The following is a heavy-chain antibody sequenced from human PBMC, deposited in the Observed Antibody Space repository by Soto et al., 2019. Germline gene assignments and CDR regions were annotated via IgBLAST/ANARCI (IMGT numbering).Heavy chain of an antibody. V-gene: IGHV1-46*03. J-gene: IGHJ4*02. CDR3: TRDGIVMDYFDF. Sequence: ASVKVSCKASGYTFTSYSMHWVRQAPGQGLEWMGMINPSGSSTRYTQKIQGRITMTSDTSTGTVYMELSSLRSEDTAVYYCTRDGIVMDYFDFWGQGTLVTVSS. CDR1: GYTFTSYS. D-gene: IGHD1-1*01. CDR2: INPSGSST.